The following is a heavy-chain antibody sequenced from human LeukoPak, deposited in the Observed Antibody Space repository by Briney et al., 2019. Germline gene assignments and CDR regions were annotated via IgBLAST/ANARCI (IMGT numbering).Heavy chain of an antibody. CDR2: IYTSGST. D-gene: IGHD3-22*01. CDR1: GGSISSGSYY. Sequence: SETLSLTCTVSGGSISSGSYYWSWIRQPAGKGLEWIGRIYTSGSTNYNPSLKSRVTISVDTSKNQFSLRLSSVTAADTAVYYCARGGGGYYDSSGYYFDYWGQGTLVTVSS. CDR3: ARGGGGYYDSSGYYFDY. J-gene: IGHJ4*02. V-gene: IGHV4-61*02.